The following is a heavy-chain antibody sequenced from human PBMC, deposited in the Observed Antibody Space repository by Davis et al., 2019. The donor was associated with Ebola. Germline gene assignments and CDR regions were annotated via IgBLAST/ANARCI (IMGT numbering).Heavy chain of an antibody. CDR3: ARVGTPWIQLWSPLGFHFDY. V-gene: IGHV3-30-3*01. CDR2: ISYDGSNK. CDR1: GFTFSSYA. J-gene: IGHJ4*02. D-gene: IGHD5-18*01. Sequence: GESLKISCAASGFTFSSYAMHWVRQAPGKGLEWVAVISYDGSNKYYADSVKGRFTISRDNSKNTLYLQMNSLRAEDTAVYYCARVGTPWIQLWSPLGFHFDYWGQGTLVTVSS.